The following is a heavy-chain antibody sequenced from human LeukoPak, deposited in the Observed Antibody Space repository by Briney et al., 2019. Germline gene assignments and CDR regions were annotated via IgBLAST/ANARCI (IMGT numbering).Heavy chain of an antibody. Sequence: GESLKISCKGSGYSFTSYWIGWVRQMPGQGLECLGIIYPGDSDTRYSPSFQGQVTISADKSISTAYLQWSSLKASDTAMYYCARKPYCSSTSCYGVYWFDPWGQGTLVTVSS. CDR3: ARKPYCSSTSCYGVYWFDP. D-gene: IGHD2-2*01. J-gene: IGHJ5*02. CDR1: GYSFTSYW. CDR2: IYPGDSDT. V-gene: IGHV5-51*01.